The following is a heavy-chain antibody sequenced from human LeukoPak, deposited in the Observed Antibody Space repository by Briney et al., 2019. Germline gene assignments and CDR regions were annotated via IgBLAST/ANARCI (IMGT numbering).Heavy chain of an antibody. CDR1: GYSISSGYY. CDR2: IYHSGST. Sequence: SETLSLTCAVSGYSISSGYYWGWIRQPPGKGLEWIGSIYHSGSTYYNPSLKSRVTISVDTSKNQFSLKLSSVTAADTAVYYCARQEYYDFWSGPNWFDPWGQGTPVTVSS. V-gene: IGHV4-38-2*01. CDR3: ARQEYYDFWSGPNWFDP. J-gene: IGHJ5*02. D-gene: IGHD3-3*01.